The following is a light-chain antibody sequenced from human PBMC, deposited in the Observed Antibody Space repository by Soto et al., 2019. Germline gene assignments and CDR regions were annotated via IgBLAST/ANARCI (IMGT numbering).Light chain of an antibody. V-gene: IGKV3-15*01. Sequence: EVVMTQSPATVSVSPGERVTLSCRASQSINAHLAWYQQKPGQAPRLLIHGASTRATGIPARFSGSGFGTEFILTISSLQSEDFAVYYCQQYNTWLWTFGQGTKVEIQ. CDR1: QSINAH. CDR2: GAS. J-gene: IGKJ1*01. CDR3: QQYNTWLWT.